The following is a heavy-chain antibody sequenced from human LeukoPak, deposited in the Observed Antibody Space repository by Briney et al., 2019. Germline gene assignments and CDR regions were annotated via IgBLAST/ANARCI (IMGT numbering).Heavy chain of an antibody. Sequence: GGSLRLSCAASGFTFSSYAMHWVRQAPGKGLEWVAVISYDGSNKYYADSVEGRFTISRDNSKNTLYLQMNSLRAEDTAVYYCARARGYSGYDLIIDYWGQGTLVTVSS. D-gene: IGHD5-12*01. J-gene: IGHJ4*02. CDR3: ARARGYSGYDLIIDY. CDR2: ISYDGSNK. V-gene: IGHV3-30*04. CDR1: GFTFSSYA.